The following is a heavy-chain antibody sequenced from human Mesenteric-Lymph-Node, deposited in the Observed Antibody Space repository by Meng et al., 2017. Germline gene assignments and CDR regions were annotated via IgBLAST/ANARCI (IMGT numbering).Heavy chain of an antibody. CDR2: ISSSGSTI. CDR1: GFTFSSYE. CDR3: TKRICTGGACCGFDY. D-gene: IGHD2-8*02. Sequence: GESLKISCAASGFTFSSYEMNWVRQAPGKGLEWVSYISSSGSTIYYADSVKGRFTISRDNAKNTLYLQMNSLRAEDTAIYFCTKRICTGGACCGFDYWGQGTLVTVSS. J-gene: IGHJ4*02. V-gene: IGHV3-48*03.